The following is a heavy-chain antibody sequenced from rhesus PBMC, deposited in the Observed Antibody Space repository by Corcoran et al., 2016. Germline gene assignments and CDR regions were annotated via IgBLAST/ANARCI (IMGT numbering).Heavy chain of an antibody. CDR3: ARVGWIQWEFDY. CDR1: GFSLSTSGMG. Sequence: QVTLKESGPALVKPTQTLTLTCTFSGFSLSTSGMGVGWIRQPPGKAPEWLASIYWDDDKYYRTSLKSRLTISKDTPKNQVVLTMTNMDPVDTATYCCARVGWIQWEFDYWGQGVLVTVSS. CDR2: IYWDDDK. J-gene: IGHJ4*01. D-gene: IGHD5-30*01. V-gene: IGHV2S1*01.